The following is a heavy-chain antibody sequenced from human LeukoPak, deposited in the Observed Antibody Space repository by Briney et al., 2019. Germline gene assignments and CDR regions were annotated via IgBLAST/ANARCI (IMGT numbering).Heavy chain of an antibody. Sequence: SETLSLTCAVSGYSISNHYYWGWIRQPPGKGLEWIGSYYHTGSSYYNPSLQSRVAIPIDTSKNQFSLELASVTAADTAVYYCASVTRSMSRFFDLWGRGTLVIVSS. CDR1: GYSISNHYY. CDR2: YYHTGSS. CDR3: ASVTRSMSRFFDL. V-gene: IGHV4-38-2*01. J-gene: IGHJ2*01. D-gene: IGHD4-17*01.